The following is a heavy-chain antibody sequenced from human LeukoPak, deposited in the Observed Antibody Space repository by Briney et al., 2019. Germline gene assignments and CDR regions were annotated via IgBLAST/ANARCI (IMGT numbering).Heavy chain of an antibody. CDR2: IIGSGGST. V-gene: IGHV3-23*01. Sequence: GGPLRLSCAASGFTFSSYAMSWVRQAPGKGLEWVSTIIGSGGSTYYADSVRGRFTISRDNSKNTLYLQMNSLRAEDTAVYYCAKDLLPSHYDSRVLDYWGQGTLVTVSS. CDR3: AKDLLPSHYDSRVLDY. CDR1: GFTFSSYA. J-gene: IGHJ4*02. D-gene: IGHD3-22*01.